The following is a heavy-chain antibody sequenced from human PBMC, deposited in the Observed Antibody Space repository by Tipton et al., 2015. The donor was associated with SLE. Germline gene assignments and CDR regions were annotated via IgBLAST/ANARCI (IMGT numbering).Heavy chain of an antibody. CDR1: GFTFSYYA. CDR3: ARDPAFDL. Sequence: SLRLSCAASGFTFSYYAVHWVRQAPGKGLEWVAVISYDGRNKYYADSVKGRFTTSRDNSKNTLYLQMNSLRAEDTAVYFCARDPAFDLWGRGTLVTVSS. V-gene: IGHV3-30*04. J-gene: IGHJ2*01. CDR2: ISYDGRNK.